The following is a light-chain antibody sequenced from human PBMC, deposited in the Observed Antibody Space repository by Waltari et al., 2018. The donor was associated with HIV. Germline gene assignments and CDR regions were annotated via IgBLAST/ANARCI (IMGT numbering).Light chain of an antibody. Sequence: HTVFTQAPSFTVSPGGTVTLTCASSTGAVTSRYSPNRFQQKPGQAPRALIYGASNKPSATPARFSGSLLGGKAALTRTGVQPEDEAEYYCLLYYGGSWVFGGGTKLTVL. J-gene: IGLJ3*02. CDR1: TGAVTSRYS. V-gene: IGLV7-43*01. CDR3: LLYYGGSWV. CDR2: GAS.